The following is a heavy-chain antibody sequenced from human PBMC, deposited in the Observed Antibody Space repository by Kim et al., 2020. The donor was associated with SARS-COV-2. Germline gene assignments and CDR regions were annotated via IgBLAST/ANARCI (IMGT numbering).Heavy chain of an antibody. Sequence: SETLSLTCTVSGGYISSSSPYWVWIRQPPGKGLEFIGYIYTDGSTFFNPSLRSRLTMSQDTSKNQFSLRLSSVTAADTAVYYCTKPRAWANTFDVWGRGTMVPVSS. J-gene: IGHJ3*01. D-gene: IGHD2-8*01. CDR2: IYTDGST. CDR1: GGYISSSSPY. V-gene: IGHV4-39*01. CDR3: TKPRAWANTFDV.